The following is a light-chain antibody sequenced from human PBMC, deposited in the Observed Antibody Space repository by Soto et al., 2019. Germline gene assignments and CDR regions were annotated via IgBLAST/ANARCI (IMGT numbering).Light chain of an antibody. CDR1: SSNIGSNT. CDR2: NNS. J-gene: IGLJ2*01. CDR3: AAWDDSPNGPV. V-gene: IGLV1-44*01. Sequence: QSVLIQPPSASGTPGQRVTISCSGISSNIGSNTVNWYQQLPGTAAKLLIYNNSQRPSGVPDRFSGSKSGTSASLAISGLQSEDEADYYCAAWDDSPNGPVFGGGTKLTVL.